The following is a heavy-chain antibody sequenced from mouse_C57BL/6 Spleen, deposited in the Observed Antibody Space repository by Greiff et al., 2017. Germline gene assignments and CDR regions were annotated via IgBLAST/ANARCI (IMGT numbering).Heavy chain of an antibody. V-gene: IGHV1-18*01. CDR3: ARWGDYDVGYFDY. CDR1: GYTFTDYN. J-gene: IGHJ2*01. Sequence: VQLQQSGPELVQPGASVKIPCKASGYTFTDYNMDWVKQSHGKSLEWFGDINPNTGGTIYNQKFKGKAALTVDKSSSTAYMERRSLTSEDTAVYYCARWGDYDVGYFDYWGQGTTLTVSS. D-gene: IGHD2-4*01. CDR2: INPNTGGT.